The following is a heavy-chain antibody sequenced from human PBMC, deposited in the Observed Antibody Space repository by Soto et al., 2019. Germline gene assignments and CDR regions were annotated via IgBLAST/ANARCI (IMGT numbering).Heavy chain of an antibody. J-gene: IGHJ6*03. CDR2: ISSSSSYI. Sequence: PGGSLRLSCAASGFTFSSYSMNWVRQAPGKGLEWVSSISSSSSYIYYADSVKGRFTISRDNAKNSLYLQMNSLRAEDTAVYYCARVNGAGDLIRDYYYYYMDVWGKGTTVTVSS. CDR1: GFTFSSYS. V-gene: IGHV3-21*01. D-gene: IGHD7-27*01. CDR3: ARVNGAGDLIRDYYYYYMDV.